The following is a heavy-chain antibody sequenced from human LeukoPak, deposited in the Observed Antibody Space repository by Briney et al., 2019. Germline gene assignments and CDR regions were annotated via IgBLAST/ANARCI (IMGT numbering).Heavy chain of an antibody. D-gene: IGHD6-13*01. CDR2: ISGSGGST. Sequence: TGGSLRLSCAASGFTFSSFAMSWVRQAPGKGLEWVSTISGSGGSTYYADSVKGRFTISRDNSKNTLYLQMNSLRAEDTAVYYCAKVRPMAAAGPFDYWGQGTLVTVSS. CDR1: GFTFSSFA. J-gene: IGHJ4*02. V-gene: IGHV3-23*01. CDR3: AKVRPMAAAGPFDY.